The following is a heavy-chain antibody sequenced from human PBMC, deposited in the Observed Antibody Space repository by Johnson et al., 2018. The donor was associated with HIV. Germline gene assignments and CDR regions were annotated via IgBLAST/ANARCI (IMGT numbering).Heavy chain of an antibody. J-gene: IGHJ3*02. CDR2: IYSGGST. D-gene: IGHD3-22*01. V-gene: IGHV3-66*01. CDR3: ARETSPYYYDSSGYYSHDAFDI. CDR1: GFTFSNYA. Sequence: VLLVESGGGLVQPGGSLRLSCAASGFTFSNYAMNWVRQAPGKGLEWVSGIYSGGSTYYADSVKGRFTISRDNSKNTLYLQMNSLRAEDTAVYYCARETSPYYYDSSGYYSHDAFDIWGQGTMVTVSS.